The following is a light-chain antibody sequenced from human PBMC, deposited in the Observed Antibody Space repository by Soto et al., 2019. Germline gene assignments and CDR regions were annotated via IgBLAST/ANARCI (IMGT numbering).Light chain of an antibody. J-gene: IGLJ2*01. V-gene: IGLV2-14*03. Sequence: HSALTQPASVSGSPGQSITIFCTGTSSDIGAYNYVSWYQQHPGKAPKLMIYDVNIRPSGVSNRFSGSKSGNTASLTISGLQAEDEADYYCTSWTTSTTMIFGGGTKLTVL. CDR3: TSWTTSTTMI. CDR2: DVN. CDR1: SSDIGAYNY.